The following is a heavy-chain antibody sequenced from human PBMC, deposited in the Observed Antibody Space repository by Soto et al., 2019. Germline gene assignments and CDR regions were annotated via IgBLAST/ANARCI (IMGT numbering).Heavy chain of an antibody. CDR1: GVTFSSYA. J-gene: IGHJ6*02. Sequence: CMRLGSTSSGVTFSSYAMHWVRKAPGKGLAWVAVISYDGSNKYYADSVKGRFTISRDNSKNTLYLQMNSLRAEDTAVYYCARAYSSGWYVYYYYYGMDVWGQGTTVT. D-gene: IGHD6-19*01. V-gene: IGHV3-30*11. CDR2: ISYDGSNK. CDR3: ARAYSSGWYVYYYYYGMDV.